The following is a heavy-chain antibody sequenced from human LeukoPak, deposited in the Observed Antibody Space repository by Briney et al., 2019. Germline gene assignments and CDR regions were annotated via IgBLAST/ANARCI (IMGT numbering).Heavy chain of an antibody. Sequence: SVKVSCKASGCTVISYAISWVRQAPGQGLEWMGGIIPIFGTTKYAQKFQGRVTITADESTSTAYMELSSLRSEDTAVYYCARISDYYYGMDVWGQGTTVTVSS. J-gene: IGHJ6*02. CDR2: IIPIFGTT. D-gene: IGHD3-3*02. CDR1: GCTVISYA. CDR3: ARISDYYYGMDV. V-gene: IGHV1-69*13.